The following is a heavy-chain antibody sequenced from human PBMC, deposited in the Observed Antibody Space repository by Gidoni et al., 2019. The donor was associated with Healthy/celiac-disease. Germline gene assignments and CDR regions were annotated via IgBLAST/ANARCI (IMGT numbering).Heavy chain of an antibody. CDR3: AKYPDSSGYYYDYFDY. Sequence: EVQRLESGGGLVQPGGSLRLSSAASGFTFRSYDMSWVRQAPGKGLEWVSAIRGSGGSTYYADSVKGRFTISRDNSKNTLYLQMNSLRAEETAVYYCAKYPDSSGYYYDYFDYWGQGTLVTVSS. D-gene: IGHD3-22*01. CDR1: GFTFRSYD. J-gene: IGHJ4*02. V-gene: IGHV3-23*01. CDR2: IRGSGGST.